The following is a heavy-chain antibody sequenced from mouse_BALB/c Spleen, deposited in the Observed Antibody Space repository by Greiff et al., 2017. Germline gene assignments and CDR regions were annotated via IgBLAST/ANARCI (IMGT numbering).Heavy chain of an antibody. D-gene: IGHD1-1*01. CDR2: IWGDVST. Sequence: VQLVESGPGLVAPSQSLSITCTVSGFSFTSYGVSWVRQPPGKGLVWLGVIWGDVSTNYHSALISRLSISKDNSKSQVFLQLNSLQTDDTATYYCANPDAYGSSYYFDYWGQGTTLTVSS. V-gene: IGHV2-3*01. CDR3: ANPDAYGSSYYFDY. J-gene: IGHJ2*01. CDR1: GFSFTSYG.